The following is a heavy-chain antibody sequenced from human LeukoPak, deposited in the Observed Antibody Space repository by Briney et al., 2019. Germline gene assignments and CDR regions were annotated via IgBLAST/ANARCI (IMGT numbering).Heavy chain of an antibody. CDR1: GFTFSSYA. Sequence: GGSLRLSCAASGFTFSSYAMSWVRQAPGKGLEWVSAISGSGGSTYYADSLRGRFTVSRDNSKNTLYLQMNSLRAEDTAVYYCAKRAVGPFDYWGQGTLVTVSS. V-gene: IGHV3-23*01. D-gene: IGHD4-23*01. J-gene: IGHJ4*02. CDR3: AKRAVGPFDY. CDR2: ISGSGGST.